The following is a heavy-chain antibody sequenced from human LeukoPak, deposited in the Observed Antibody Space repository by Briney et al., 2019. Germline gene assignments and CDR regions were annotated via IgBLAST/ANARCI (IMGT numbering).Heavy chain of an antibody. CDR2: IWYDGSNK. Sequence: PGRSLRLSCAASGFTFSSYGMHWVRQAPGKGLEWVAVIWYDGSNKYYADSVKGRFTISRDNSKNTLYLQMSSLRSEDTAVYYCARDTFYGGNFYYYMDVWGKGTTVTVSS. V-gene: IGHV3-33*01. D-gene: IGHD2/OR15-2a*01. J-gene: IGHJ6*03. CDR3: ARDTFYGGNFYYYMDV. CDR1: GFTFSSYG.